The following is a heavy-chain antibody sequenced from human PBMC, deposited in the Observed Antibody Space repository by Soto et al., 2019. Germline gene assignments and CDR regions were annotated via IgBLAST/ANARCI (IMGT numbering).Heavy chain of an antibody. Sequence: QVQLVQSGAEVKKPGSSVKVSCKASGGTFSSYAISWVRQAPGQGLEWMGGIIPIVGTANYAQKFQGRVTITADAYTSTAYMELSSLRTEYTAVYYCARGVYDILTGTFSRRGAFDIWGQGTMVTVSS. CDR1: GGTFSSYA. J-gene: IGHJ3*02. CDR3: ARGVYDILTGTFSRRGAFDI. V-gene: IGHV1-69*12. D-gene: IGHD3-9*01. CDR2: IIPIVGTA.